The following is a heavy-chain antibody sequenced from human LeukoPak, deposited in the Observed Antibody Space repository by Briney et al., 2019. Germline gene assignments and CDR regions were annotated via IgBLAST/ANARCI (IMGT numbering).Heavy chain of an antibody. V-gene: IGHV4-39*02. CDR2: VYSSGNT. J-gene: IGHJ1*01. CDR1: GASISGSDYY. CDR3: ARSPNLVVVIVPVPSYFDI. Sequence: SETPSPTCVLSGASISGSDYYWGWIRQSPGKGLEWIGSVYSSGNTFYNPSLKSRVAMSVDTSKNHFSLDLASVTASDTAVYYCARSPNLVVVIVPVPSYFDIWGQGTPVTVSS. D-gene: IGHD3-9*01.